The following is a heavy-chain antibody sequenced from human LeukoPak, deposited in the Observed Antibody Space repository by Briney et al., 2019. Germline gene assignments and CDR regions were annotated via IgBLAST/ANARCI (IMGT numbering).Heavy chain of an antibody. J-gene: IGHJ4*02. D-gene: IGHD3-9*01. CDR2: ITGSGTST. Sequence: GGSLRLSCVASGFTFSNYAMSWVRQAPGKGLEWVSAITGSGTSTYYADSLKGRFTISRDNSKNTVFLQMNNLRHEDTAIYYCVIWGDYDVLTGYYVPDYWGQGTLVTVSS. CDR3: VIWGDYDVLTGYYVPDY. V-gene: IGHV3-23*01. CDR1: GFTFSNYA.